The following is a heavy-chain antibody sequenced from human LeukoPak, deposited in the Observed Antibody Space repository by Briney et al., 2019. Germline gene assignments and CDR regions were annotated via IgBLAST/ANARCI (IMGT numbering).Heavy chain of an antibody. Sequence: GGSLRLSCAAPGFTFDDYAMHWVRQARGKVLEWVSGISWNSGSIGYADSVKGRFTISRDNAKNSLYLQMNSLRAEDTALYYCAKDNAVIVGATYLDYWGRGTLVTVSS. V-gene: IGHV3-9*01. CDR1: GFTFDDYA. CDR2: ISWNSGSI. J-gene: IGHJ4*02. CDR3: AKDNAVIVGATYLDY. D-gene: IGHD1-26*01.